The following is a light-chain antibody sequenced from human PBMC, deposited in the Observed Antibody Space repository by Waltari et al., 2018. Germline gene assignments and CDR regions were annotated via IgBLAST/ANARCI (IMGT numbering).Light chain of an antibody. CDR3: QRYKTSFRT. CDR2: KTS. V-gene: IGKV1-5*03. Sequence: DIQMTQSPSTLSASVGDRVTITCRASKNIIPWLAWHQQKPGKAPRLLIYKTSTLESGVPSRFSGSGSETECTLTISSLQPEDFATYYCQRYKTSFRTFGQGTRVEIK. CDR1: KNIIPW. J-gene: IGKJ1*01.